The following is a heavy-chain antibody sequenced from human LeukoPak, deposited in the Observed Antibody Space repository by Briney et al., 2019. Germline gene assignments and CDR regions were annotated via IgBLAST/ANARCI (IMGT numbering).Heavy chain of an antibody. V-gene: IGHV4-59*01. CDR3: ARSVGATTNLDY. CDR2: IYYSGTA. Sequence: SETLSLTCTLSGGPISNYQWSWIRQPPGKGLEWIGNIYYSGTANYNPSLKSRVIISVDTSKNQFSLKLSPVTAADTAVYYCARSVGATTNLDYWGQGTLVTVSS. D-gene: IGHD1-26*01. CDR1: GGPISNYQ. J-gene: IGHJ4*02.